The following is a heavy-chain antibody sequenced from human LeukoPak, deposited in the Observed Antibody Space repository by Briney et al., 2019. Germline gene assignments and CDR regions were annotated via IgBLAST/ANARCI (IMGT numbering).Heavy chain of an antibody. J-gene: IGHJ6*02. D-gene: IGHD6-19*01. V-gene: IGHV3-33*06. CDR3: AKAVAATGHYYFGMDV. Sequence: GGSLRLSCTASGFTLSSYGMHWVRQAPGKGLEWVAVIWFDGSNKYYADSVKGRLTISRDNSKSTLYLQMNSLRAEDTAVYYCAKAVAATGHYYFGMDVWGQGTTVTVSS. CDR2: IWFDGSNK. CDR1: GFTLSSYG.